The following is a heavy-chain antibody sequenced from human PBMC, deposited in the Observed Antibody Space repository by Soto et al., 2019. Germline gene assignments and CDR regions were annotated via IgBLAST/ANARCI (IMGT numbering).Heavy chain of an antibody. D-gene: IGHD2-15*01. CDR2: INSDGSST. J-gene: IGHJ4*02. Sequence: EVQLVESGGGLVQPGESLRLSCAASGFTFSSYWMHWVRQAPGKGLVWVSRINSDGSSTSYAGSVKGRFTISRDTAKNTLYLQMNSLRAKETAVYYCVRTSLVVAAATREDYWGQGTLVTVSS. CDR3: VRTSLVVAAATREDY. V-gene: IGHV3-74*01. CDR1: GFTFSSYW.